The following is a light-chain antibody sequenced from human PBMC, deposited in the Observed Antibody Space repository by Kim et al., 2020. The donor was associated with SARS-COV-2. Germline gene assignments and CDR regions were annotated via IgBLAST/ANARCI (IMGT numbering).Light chain of an antibody. V-gene: IGLV2-14*03. J-gene: IGLJ1*01. CDR2: DVW. CDR3: SSYTSSSTFV. CDR1: STDVGSYNY. Sequence: GQRITIACTGTSTDVGSYNYVSWYQQQPGRAPKLMIYDVWKRPSGISDRFSGSKSGNTASLSISGLQAEDEADYYCSSYTSSSTFVFGAGTKVTVL.